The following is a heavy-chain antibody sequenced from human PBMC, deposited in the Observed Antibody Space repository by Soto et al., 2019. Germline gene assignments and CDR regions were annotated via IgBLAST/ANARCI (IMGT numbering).Heavy chain of an antibody. Sequence: ASVKVSCKASGYTFTSYYMHWVRQAPGQGLEWMGIINPSGGSTSYAQKFQGRVTMTRDTSTSTVYMELSSLRSEDTAVYYCARESAAVAGTLDWFDPWGQGTLVTVPQ. CDR1: GYTFTSYY. CDR2: INPSGGST. CDR3: ARESAAVAGTLDWFDP. J-gene: IGHJ5*02. D-gene: IGHD6-19*01. V-gene: IGHV1-46*01.